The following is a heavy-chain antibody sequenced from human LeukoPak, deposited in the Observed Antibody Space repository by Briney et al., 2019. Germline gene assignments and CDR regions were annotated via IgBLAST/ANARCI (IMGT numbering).Heavy chain of an antibody. V-gene: IGHV1-2*06. CDR3: ARDYCSGTSCLFDY. Sequence: ASVKVSCKASGYTFTGYHMHWVRQAPGQGLEWMGRINPNSGDTNNAQKFQGGVTMTRDTSISTAYMDLSRLTSDDTAVYYCARDYCSGTSCLFDYWGQGTLVTVSS. D-gene: IGHD2-2*01. CDR1: GYTFTGYH. CDR2: INPNSGDT. J-gene: IGHJ4*02.